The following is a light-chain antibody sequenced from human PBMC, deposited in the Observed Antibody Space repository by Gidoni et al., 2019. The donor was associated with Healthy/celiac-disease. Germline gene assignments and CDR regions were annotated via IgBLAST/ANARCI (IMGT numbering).Light chain of an antibody. V-gene: IGKV1-5*03. CDR3: QQYNSYSEYT. CDR2: KAS. CDR1: QSISSW. Sequence: DIQMTQSPSTLSASVGDRVTITCRPSQSISSWLAWYQQKPGKAPKLLIYKASSLESGVPSRFSGSGSGTEFTLTISSLQPDDFATYYCQQYNSYSEYTFGQGTKLEIK. J-gene: IGKJ2*01.